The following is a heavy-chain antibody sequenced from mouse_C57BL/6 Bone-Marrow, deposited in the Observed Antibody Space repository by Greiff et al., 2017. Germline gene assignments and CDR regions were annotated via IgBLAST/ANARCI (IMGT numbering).Heavy chain of an antibody. CDR1: GYSFTGYY. CDR3: ARTITTVALDY. Sequence: VQLQQSEPELVKPGASVKISCKASGYSFTGYYMNWVKQSPEKSLEWIGEINPSTGGTTYNQKFKAKATLTVDKSSSTAYMQLKSLTSEDSAVYYCARTITTVALDYWGQGTTLTVSS. D-gene: IGHD1-1*01. V-gene: IGHV1-42*01. CDR2: INPSTGGT. J-gene: IGHJ2*01.